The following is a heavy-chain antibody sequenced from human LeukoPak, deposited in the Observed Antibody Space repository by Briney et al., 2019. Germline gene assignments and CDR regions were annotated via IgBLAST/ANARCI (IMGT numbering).Heavy chain of an antibody. V-gene: IGHV4-59*08. Sequence: PETLSLTCTVSGGSISSYYWSWIRQPPGKGLEWIGYIYYSGSTNYNPSLKSRVTISVDTSKNQFSLKLSSVTAADTTVYYCARHGAGLTGDQPTYYFDYWGQGTLVTVSS. CDR1: GGSISSYY. CDR3: ARHGAGLTGDQPTYYFDY. D-gene: IGHD7-27*01. CDR2: IYYSGST. J-gene: IGHJ4*02.